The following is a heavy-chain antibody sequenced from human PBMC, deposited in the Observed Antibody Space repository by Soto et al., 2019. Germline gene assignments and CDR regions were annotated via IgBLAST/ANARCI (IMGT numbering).Heavy chain of an antibody. CDR3: AKGGLYYYGSGSYYGTNWFDP. J-gene: IGHJ5*02. D-gene: IGHD3-10*01. Sequence: SLRLSCAASGFTFSSYGMHWVRQAPGKGLEWVAVISYDGSNKYYADSVKGRFTISRYNSKNTLYLQMNSLRAEDTAVYYCAKGGLYYYGSGSYYGTNWFDPWGQGTLVTVSS. CDR2: ISYDGSNK. V-gene: IGHV3-30*18. CDR1: GFTFSSYG.